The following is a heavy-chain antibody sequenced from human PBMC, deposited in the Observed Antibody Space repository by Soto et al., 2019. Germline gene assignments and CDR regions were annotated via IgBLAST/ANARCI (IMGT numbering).Heavy chain of an antibody. CDR3: ARSVIEGDEIFLGYGMDV. D-gene: IGHD3-9*01. J-gene: IGHJ6*02. CDR2: INAGNGNT. CDR1: GYTFTIYA. V-gene: IGHV1-3*01. Sequence: QVQLVQSGAEVKKPGASVKVSCKASGYTFTIYAIHWVRQAPGQRLEWMGWINAGNGNTKYSQKFQGRVTITRDTSASTAYMELSSLRSEDTAVYYCARSVIEGDEIFLGYGMDVWGQGTTVTVSS.